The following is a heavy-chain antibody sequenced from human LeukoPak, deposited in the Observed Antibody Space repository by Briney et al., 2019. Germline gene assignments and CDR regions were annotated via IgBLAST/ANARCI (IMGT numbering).Heavy chain of an antibody. CDR3: ARHPPPIVVVPAANERRLEYYYYGMDV. D-gene: IGHD2-2*01. V-gene: IGHV4-59*08. J-gene: IGHJ6*02. Sequence: PSETLSPTCAVYGGSFSSYYWSWIRQPPGKGLEWIGYIYYSGSTNYNPSLKSRVTISVDTSKNQFSLKLSSVTAADTAVYYCARHPPPIVVVPAANERRLEYYYYGMDVWGQGTTVTVSS. CDR2: IYYSGST. CDR1: GGSFSSYY.